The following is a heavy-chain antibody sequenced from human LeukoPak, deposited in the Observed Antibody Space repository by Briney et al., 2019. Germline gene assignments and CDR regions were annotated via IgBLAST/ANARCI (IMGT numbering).Heavy chain of an antibody. D-gene: IGHD1-1*01. V-gene: IGHV4-30-2*01. CDR1: GGSISSGGYS. CDR3: ASMGLTTGAFGI. Sequence: SQTLSLTCAVSGGSISSGGYSWSWIRQPPGKGLEWIGYIYHSGSTYYNPSLKSRVTISVDRSKNQFSLKLSSVTAADTAVYYCASMGLTTGAFGIWGQGTMVTVSS. J-gene: IGHJ3*02. CDR2: IYHSGST.